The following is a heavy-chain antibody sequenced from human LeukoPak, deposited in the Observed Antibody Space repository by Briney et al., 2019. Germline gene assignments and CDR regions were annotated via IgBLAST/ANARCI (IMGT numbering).Heavy chain of an antibody. CDR1: GGSISSYY. CDR2: IYYSGST. V-gene: IGHV4-59*08. J-gene: IGHJ3*02. Sequence: SETLSLTCTVSGGSISSYYWSWIRQPPGKGLEWIGYIYYSGSTYYNPSLKSRVTISVDTSKNQFSLKLSSVTAADTAVYYCASSYDSSGFYGVAAFDIWGQGTMVTVSS. D-gene: IGHD3-22*01. CDR3: ASSYDSSGFYGVAAFDI.